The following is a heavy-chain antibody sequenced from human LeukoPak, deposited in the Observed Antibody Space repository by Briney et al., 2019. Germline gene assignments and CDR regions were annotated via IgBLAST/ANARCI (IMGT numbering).Heavy chain of an antibody. V-gene: IGHV3-23*01. CDR2: ISRSGGST. CDR3: ANISLGEPFDY. CDR1: GFTFSSYA. Sequence: GGSLRLSCAASGFTFSSYAMSWVRQAPGKGLEWVSAISRSGGSTYYADSVKGRFTISRDNSKNTLYLQMNSLRAEDTAVYYCANISLGEPFDYWGQGTLVTVSS. D-gene: IGHD3-16*01. J-gene: IGHJ4*02.